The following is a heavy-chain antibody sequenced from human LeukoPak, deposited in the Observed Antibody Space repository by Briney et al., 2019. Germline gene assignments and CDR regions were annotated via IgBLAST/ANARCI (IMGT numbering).Heavy chain of an antibody. J-gene: IGHJ6*03. CDR1: GFTFSTYG. D-gene: IGHD5-12*01. Sequence: GGSLRLSCAASGFTFSTYGMNWVRQAPGKGLEWVSGISSSSSYIYYADSVKGRFTISRDNAKNSLYLQMNSLRAEDTAVYYCAREGSLGGYSGYDPEPEYYYYYYMDVWGKGTTVTVSS. V-gene: IGHV3-21*01. CDR3: AREGSLGGYSGYDPEPEYYYYYYMDV. CDR2: ISSSSSYI.